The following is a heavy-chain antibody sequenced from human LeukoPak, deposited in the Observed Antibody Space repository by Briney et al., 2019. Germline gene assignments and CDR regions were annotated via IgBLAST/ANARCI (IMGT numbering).Heavy chain of an antibody. J-gene: IGHJ4*02. Sequence: GGCLRLACAASGFTFSSYAMSWVRQAPGKGLEWVSAISVSRGSTYYPASVKGRFTISRDNSKNTLYLQMNSLRAEDTAVYYCAKDLTRIVVVPAAVWGQGTLVTVSS. V-gene: IGHV3-23*01. CDR3: AKDLTRIVVVPAAV. CDR1: GFTFSSYA. CDR2: ISVSRGST. D-gene: IGHD2-2*01.